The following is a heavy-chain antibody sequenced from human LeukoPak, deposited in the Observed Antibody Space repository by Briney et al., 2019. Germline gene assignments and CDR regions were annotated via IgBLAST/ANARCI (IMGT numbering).Heavy chain of an antibody. CDR3: ASHKYCGGDCYHDAFDT. Sequence: LRLSCAVSGLTFSSSWMDWVRQHPGKGLEWIGYIYYSGSTYYNPSLKSRVTISVDTSKNQFSLKLSSVTAADTAVYYCASHKYCGGDCYHDAFDTWGQGTMVTVSS. CDR2: IYYSGST. CDR1: GLTFSSSW. V-gene: IGHV4-31*02. D-gene: IGHD2-21*02. J-gene: IGHJ3*02.